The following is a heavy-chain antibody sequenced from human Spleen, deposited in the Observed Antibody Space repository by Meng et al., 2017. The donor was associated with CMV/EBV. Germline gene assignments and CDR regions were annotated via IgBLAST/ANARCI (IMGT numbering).Heavy chain of an antibody. CDR2: ISGYDGDT. V-gene: IGHV1-18*01. CDR3: ARDSFTTIGVVPIDY. Sequence: SGYTFSSYGVSWVRQAPGRGLQWMGWISGYDGDTNYAQKFQGRVTMTTDASTNTAFMELRSLRSDDTAIYFCARDSFTTIGVVPIDYWGQGTLVTVSS. CDR1: GYTFSSYG. J-gene: IGHJ4*02. D-gene: IGHD3-3*01.